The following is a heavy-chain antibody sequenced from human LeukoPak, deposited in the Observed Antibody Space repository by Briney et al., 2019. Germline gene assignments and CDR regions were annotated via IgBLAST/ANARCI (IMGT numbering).Heavy chain of an antibody. J-gene: IGHJ6*03. CDR1: GGSISSYY. V-gene: IGHV4-4*07. Sequence: PSETLSLTCTVSGGSISSYYWSWIRQPAGKGLEWIGRIYTSGSTNYNPSLKSRVTMSVDTSKNQFSLKLSSVTAADTAVYYCAREAVAGQYYYYYYYMDVWGKGTTVTVSS. CDR2: IYTSGST. CDR3: AREAVAGQYYYYYYYMDV. D-gene: IGHD6-19*01.